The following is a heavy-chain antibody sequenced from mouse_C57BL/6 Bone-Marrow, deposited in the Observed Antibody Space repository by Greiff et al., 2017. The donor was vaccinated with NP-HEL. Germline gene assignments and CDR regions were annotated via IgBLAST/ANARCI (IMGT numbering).Heavy chain of an antibody. CDR3: ARGGWFSGAMDY. CDR2: ISSGSSTI. D-gene: IGHD3-3*01. V-gene: IGHV5-17*01. Sequence: VQLKESGGGLVKPGGSLKLSCAASGFTFSDYGMHWVRQAPEKGLEWVAYISSGSSTIYYADTVKGRFTISRDNAKNTLFLQMTSLRSEDTAMYYCARGGWFSGAMDYWGQGNSVTVSS. J-gene: IGHJ4*01. CDR1: GFTFSDYG.